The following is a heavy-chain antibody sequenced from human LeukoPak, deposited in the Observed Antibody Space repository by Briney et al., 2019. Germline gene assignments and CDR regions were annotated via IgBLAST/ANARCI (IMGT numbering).Heavy chain of an antibody. CDR3: ARYSSSSRMDYFDY. CDR2: ILYRGRT. D-gene: IGHD6-6*01. Sequence: TETLSLTCTLLVSSISSYYWSWIQQPPGKGLEWIEYILYRGRTNYNPSLESRVTISVDTSKNQFSLTLSSVTAADTAVYYCARYSSSSRMDYFDYWGQGTLVSVSS. J-gene: IGHJ4*02. CDR1: VSSISSYY. V-gene: IGHV4-59*01.